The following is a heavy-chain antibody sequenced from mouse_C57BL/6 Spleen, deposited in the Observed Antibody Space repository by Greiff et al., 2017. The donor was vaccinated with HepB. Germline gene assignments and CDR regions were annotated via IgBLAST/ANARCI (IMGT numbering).Heavy chain of an antibody. CDR2: IYPSDSET. V-gene: IGHV1-61*01. CDR1: GYTFTSYW. D-gene: IGHD2-5*01. CDR3: ARRHSTYYFDY. Sequence: QVQLQQPGAELVRPGSSVKLSCKASGYTFTSYWMDWVKQRPGQGLEWIGNIYPSDSETHYNQKFKDKATLTVDKSSSTAYMQLSSLTSEDSAVYYCARRHSTYYFDYWGQGTTLTVSS. J-gene: IGHJ2*01.